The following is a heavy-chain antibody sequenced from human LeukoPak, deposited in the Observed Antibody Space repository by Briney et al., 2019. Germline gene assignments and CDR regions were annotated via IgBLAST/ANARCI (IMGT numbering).Heavy chain of an antibody. D-gene: IGHD2-2*01. CDR2: TYYSGST. CDR1: GGSISSGGYY. CDR3: ARDVCSSTSCYTNWFDP. V-gene: IGHV4-31*03. Sequence: PSETLSLTCTVSGGSISSGGYYWSWIRQHPGKGLEWIGYTYYSGSTYYNPSLKSRVTISVDTSKNQFSLKLSSVTAADTAVYYCARDVCSSTSCYTNWFDPWGQGTLVTVSS. J-gene: IGHJ5*02.